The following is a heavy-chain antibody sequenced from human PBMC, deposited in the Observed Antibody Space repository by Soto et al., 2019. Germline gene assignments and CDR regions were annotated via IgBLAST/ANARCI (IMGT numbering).Heavy chain of an antibody. CDR1: GGSISSSSYY. D-gene: IGHD6-25*01. J-gene: IGHJ4*02. CDR3: ARPSGSSRGYDFDY. V-gene: IGHV4-39*01. Sequence: SETLSLTCTVSGGSISSSSYYWGWIRQPPGKGLEWIGSIYYSGSTYYNPSLKSRVTISVDTSKNQFSLKLSSVTAADTAVYYCARPSGSSRGYDFDYWGQGTLVTVSS. CDR2: IYYSGST.